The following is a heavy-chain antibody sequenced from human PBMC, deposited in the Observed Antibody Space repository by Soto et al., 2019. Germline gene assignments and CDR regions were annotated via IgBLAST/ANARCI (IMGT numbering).Heavy chain of an antibody. D-gene: IGHD6-19*01. CDR1: GGTFSSYA. CDR2: IIPIFGTA. J-gene: IGHJ5*02. Sequence: SVKVSCKASGGTFSSYAISWVRQAPGQGLEWMGGIIPIFGTANYAQKFQGRVTITADESTSTAYMELSSLRSEDTAVYYCAREAVTPIWFDPWGQGTLVTVSS. CDR3: AREAVTPIWFDP. V-gene: IGHV1-69*13.